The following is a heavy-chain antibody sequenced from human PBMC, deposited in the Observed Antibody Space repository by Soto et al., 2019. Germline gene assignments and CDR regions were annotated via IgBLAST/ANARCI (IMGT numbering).Heavy chain of an antibody. CDR3: ARENSYFDY. J-gene: IGHJ4*02. CDR2: ISAYNANE. Sequence: QIQLLQSGAEVKKPGASVKVTCKASGYTFRNFGISWVRQAPGQGLEWMGWISAYNANENYAQKFQGRLTMTEDTSTSTAYMELRSLRSDDTAVYYCARENSYFDYWGQGTLVTVSS. CDR1: GYTFRNFG. V-gene: IGHV1-18*01.